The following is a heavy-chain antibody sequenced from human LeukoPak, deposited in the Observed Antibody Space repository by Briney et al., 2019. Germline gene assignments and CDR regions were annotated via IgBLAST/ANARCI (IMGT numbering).Heavy chain of an antibody. J-gene: IGHJ4*02. Sequence: GASVKVSCKASGYTFTNYGITWVRQAPGQGLEWMGWISAYNGNTNYAQKLQGRVTMTTDTSTSTVYMELRSLRSDDTAVYYCARDWAELCSRTSCLFDYWGQGTLVTVSS. V-gene: IGHV1-18*01. CDR2: ISAYNGNT. CDR3: ARDWAELCSRTSCLFDY. CDR1: GYTFTNYG. D-gene: IGHD2-2*01.